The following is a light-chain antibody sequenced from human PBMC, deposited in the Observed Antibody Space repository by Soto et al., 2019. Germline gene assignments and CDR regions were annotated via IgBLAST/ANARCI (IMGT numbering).Light chain of an antibody. CDR2: EVS. Sequence: EIVMTQTPLSLSVTPGQPASISCKSSQSLLHSDGKTYVYWYLQKPGQPPQLLIYEVSKRFSGWSDWFSGGGAGTDFTLKSRRVEAEGVGVYYCIQSRQVPITFGQGTRLEIK. V-gene: IGKV2D-29*01. J-gene: IGKJ5*01. CDR1: QSLLHSDGKTY. CDR3: IQSRQVPIT.